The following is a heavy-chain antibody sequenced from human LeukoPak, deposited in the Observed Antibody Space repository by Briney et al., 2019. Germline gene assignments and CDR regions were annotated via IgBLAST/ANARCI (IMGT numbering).Heavy chain of an antibody. V-gene: IGHV1-46*01. D-gene: IGHD3-3*01. J-gene: IGHJ4*02. CDR1: GYTFTSYY. CDR3: ARVRLFGVVIMDFDY. Sequence: ASVKVSCKASGYTFTSYYMHWVRQAPGQGLEWMGIINPSGGSTSYAQKFQGRVTMTRDTSTSTVYMELSSLRSEDTAVYYCARVRLFGVVIMDFDYWGQGTLATVSS. CDR2: INPSGGST.